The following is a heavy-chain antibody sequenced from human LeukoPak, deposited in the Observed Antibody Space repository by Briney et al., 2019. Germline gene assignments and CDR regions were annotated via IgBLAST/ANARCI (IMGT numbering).Heavy chain of an antibody. CDR1: GFTFSSYG. V-gene: IGHV3-30*02. Sequence: PGGSLRLSCAASGFTFSSYGMHWVRQAPGKGLEWVAFIRYDGSNKYYADPVKGRFTISRDNSKNTLYLQMNSLRAEDTAVYYCAKDRGTVTHREFDPWGQGTLVTVSS. J-gene: IGHJ5*02. CDR3: AKDRGTVTHREFDP. CDR2: IRYDGSNK. D-gene: IGHD4-11*01.